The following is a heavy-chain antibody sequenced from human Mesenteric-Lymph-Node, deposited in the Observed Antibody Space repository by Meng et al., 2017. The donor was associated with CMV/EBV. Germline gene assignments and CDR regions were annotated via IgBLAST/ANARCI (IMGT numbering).Heavy chain of an antibody. CDR3: AKVRNYYYGMDV. V-gene: IGHV3-23*01. CDR1: GFTFRIYA. Sequence: GESLKISCAASGFTFRIYAMSWVRQAPGKGLEWVSAISGSGGSTYYADSVKGRFTISRDNSKNTLYLQMNSLRAEDTAVYYCAKVRNYYYGMDVWDQGTTVTVSS. J-gene: IGHJ6*02. CDR2: ISGSGGST.